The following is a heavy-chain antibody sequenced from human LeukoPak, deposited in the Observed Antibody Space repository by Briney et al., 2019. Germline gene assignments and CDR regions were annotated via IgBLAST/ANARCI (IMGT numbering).Heavy chain of an antibody. Sequence: SGPTLVNPTQTLTLTCTFSGFSLSTSGVGVGWIRQPPGKALKWLALIYWNDDKRYSPSLKSRLTITKDTSKNQVVLTMTNMDPVDTATYYCAHRSYYYDSSGYYPQSGAFDIWGQGTMVTVSS. D-gene: IGHD3-22*01. CDR1: GFSLSTSGVG. CDR3: AHRSYYYDSSGYYPQSGAFDI. CDR2: IYWNDDK. J-gene: IGHJ3*02. V-gene: IGHV2-5*01.